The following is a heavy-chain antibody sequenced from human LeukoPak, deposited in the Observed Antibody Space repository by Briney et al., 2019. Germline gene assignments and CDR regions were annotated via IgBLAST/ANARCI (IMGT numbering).Heavy chain of an antibody. CDR1: RGSLSCYY. V-gene: IGHV4-4*07. CDR3: ARDRYDWNAGKWFDP. J-gene: IGHJ5*02. Sequence: SGALSLTRIVSRGSLSCYYWGWIRPPAGKGVEWIGRIYTSRSTNYNPSLKCRVTMSVHTSKNQFSLKLSSVTAAETAVYYCARDRYDWNAGKWFDPWGQGTLVTVSS. D-gene: IGHD1-1*01. CDR2: IYTSRST.